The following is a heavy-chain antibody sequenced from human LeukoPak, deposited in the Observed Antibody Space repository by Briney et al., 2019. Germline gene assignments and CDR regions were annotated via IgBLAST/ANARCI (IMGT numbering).Heavy chain of an antibody. V-gene: IGHV3-20*04. CDR1: GFTFDDYG. CDR3: ARVSGLGSYYDSSGYPDY. Sequence: GRSLRVSCAASGFTFDDYGMSWVRQAPGKGLEWVSGINCNGGSTGYADSVTGRFTISRDNAKNSLYLQMNSLRAEDTALYYCARVSGLGSYYDSSGYPDYWGQGTLVTVSS. CDR2: INCNGGST. D-gene: IGHD3-22*01. J-gene: IGHJ4*02.